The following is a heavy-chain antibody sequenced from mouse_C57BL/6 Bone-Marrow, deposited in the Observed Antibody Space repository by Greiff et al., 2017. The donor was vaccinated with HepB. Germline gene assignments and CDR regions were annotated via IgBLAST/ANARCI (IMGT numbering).Heavy chain of an antibody. CDR2: IDPSDSYT. D-gene: IGHD4-1*01. CDR3: ARSLGAWFAY. Sequence: QVQLQQPGAELVMPGASVKLSCKASGYTFTSYWMYWVKQRPGQGLEWIGEIDPSDSYTNYNQKFKGKSTLTVDKSSSTAYMQLSSLTSEDSAVYYCARSLGAWFAYWGQGTLVTVSA. J-gene: IGHJ3*01. CDR1: GYTFTSYW. V-gene: IGHV1-69*01.